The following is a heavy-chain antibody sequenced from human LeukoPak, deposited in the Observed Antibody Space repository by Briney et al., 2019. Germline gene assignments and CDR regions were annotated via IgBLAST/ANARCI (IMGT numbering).Heavy chain of an antibody. CDR2: IKSKTDGGTT. CDR1: GFTFSNAW. Sequence: PGGSLRLSCAASGFTFSNAWMSWVRQAPGKGLEWVGRIKSKTDGGTTDYAAPVKGRFTISRDDSKNTLYLQMNSLKTEVTAVYYCTTLGYYDFWSGPGSGWFDPWGQGTLVTVSS. V-gene: IGHV3-15*01. D-gene: IGHD3-3*01. CDR3: TTLGYYDFWSGPGSGWFDP. J-gene: IGHJ5*02.